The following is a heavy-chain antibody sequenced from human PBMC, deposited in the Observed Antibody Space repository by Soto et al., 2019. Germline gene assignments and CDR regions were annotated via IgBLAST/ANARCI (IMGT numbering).Heavy chain of an antibody. CDR2: ISAYNGNT. CDR1: GYTFTSYG. D-gene: IGHD3-22*01. CDR3: ARDLLMGSNYYDSSGYYKGVGGYYYYGMDV. J-gene: IGHJ6*02. V-gene: IGHV1-18*01. Sequence: ASVKVSCKASGYTFTSYGISWVRQAPGQGLEWMGWISAYNGNTNYAQKLQGRVTMTTDTSTSTAYMELRSLRSDDTAVYYCARDLLMGSNYYDSSGYYKGVGGYYYYGMDVWG.